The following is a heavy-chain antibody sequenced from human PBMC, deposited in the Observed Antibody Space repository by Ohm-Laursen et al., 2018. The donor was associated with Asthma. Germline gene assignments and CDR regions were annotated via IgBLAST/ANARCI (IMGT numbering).Heavy chain of an antibody. CDR2: ISTASSFI. Sequence: SLRLSCSASGYTFSRYSIHWVRQIPGKGLEWVASISTASSFIYYADSVRGRFTTSRDNARNSVYLQMNSLRAEDTAVYYCARGPRTIFGVPYGYYFDYWGQGTLVTVSS. CDR3: ARGPRTIFGVPYGYYFDY. J-gene: IGHJ4*02. CDR1: GYTFSRYS. V-gene: IGHV3-21*01. D-gene: IGHD3-3*01.